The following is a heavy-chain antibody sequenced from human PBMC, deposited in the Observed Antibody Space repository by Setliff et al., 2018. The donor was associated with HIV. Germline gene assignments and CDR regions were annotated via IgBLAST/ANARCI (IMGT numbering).Heavy chain of an antibody. CDR3: ARSLYSGGLDY. Sequence: GGSLRLSCAASGFTFSTYAMGWVRQAPGKGLEWVSTIGAVGGPTHYAESVKGRFTISKDNTKNSLYLQMNSLRVEDTAVYYCARSLYSGGLDYWGQGTLVTVSS. V-gene: IGHV3-23*01. CDR1: GFTFSTYA. CDR2: IGAVGGPT. J-gene: IGHJ4*02. D-gene: IGHD5-18*01.